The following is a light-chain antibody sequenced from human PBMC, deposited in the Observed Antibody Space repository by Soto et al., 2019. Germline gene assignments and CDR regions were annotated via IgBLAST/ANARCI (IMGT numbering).Light chain of an antibody. CDR1: SSDVGAYNY. J-gene: IGLJ1*01. Sequence: QSALTQPPSASGSPGQSVTISCTGTSSDVGAYNYVSWYQQHPGKAPKLMIYEVSKRPSGVPDRFSGSKSGNTASLTVSGLQAEDEADYYCSSHAGSHNYGFGTGTKLTVL. CDR3: SSHAGSHNYG. V-gene: IGLV2-8*01. CDR2: EVS.